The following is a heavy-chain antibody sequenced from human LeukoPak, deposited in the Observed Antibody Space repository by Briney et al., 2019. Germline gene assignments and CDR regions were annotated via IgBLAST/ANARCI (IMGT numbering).Heavy chain of an antibody. Sequence: QPGGSLRLSCAASGFTFSSYGMHWVRQAPGKGLERVAVISYDGSNKYYADSVKGRFTISRDNSKNTLYLQMNSLRAEDTAVYYCAKVWDIAAQFDYWGQGTLVTVSS. D-gene: IGHD6-6*01. CDR1: GFTFSSYG. V-gene: IGHV3-30*18. CDR3: AKVWDIAAQFDY. CDR2: ISYDGSNK. J-gene: IGHJ4*02.